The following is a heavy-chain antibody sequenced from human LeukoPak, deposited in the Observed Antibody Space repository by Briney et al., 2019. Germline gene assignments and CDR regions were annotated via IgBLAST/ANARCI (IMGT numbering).Heavy chain of an antibody. V-gene: IGHV1-2*02. Sequence: ASVKVSCKASGYTFTGYYMHWARQAPGQGLEWMGWINPNSGGTNYAQKFQGRVTMTRDTSISTAYMELSRLRSDDTAVYYCARVSITIFGVVPRYYYMDVWGKGTTVTVSS. D-gene: IGHD3-3*01. J-gene: IGHJ6*03. CDR2: INPNSGGT. CDR1: GYTFTGYY. CDR3: ARVSITIFGVVPRYYYMDV.